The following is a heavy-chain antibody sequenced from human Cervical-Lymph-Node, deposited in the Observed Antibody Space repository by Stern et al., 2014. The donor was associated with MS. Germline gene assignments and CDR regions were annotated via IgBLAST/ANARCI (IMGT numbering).Heavy chain of an antibody. V-gene: IGHV3-33*01. CDR3: AREGTYYDFWSGYSTFFDY. CDR2: IWYDGSNK. CDR1: GFTFSNYG. J-gene: IGHJ4*02. Sequence: QMQLVQSGGGVVQPGRSLRLSCAASGFTFSNYGMHWVRQAPGKGLEWVAVIWYDGSNKYYADSVKGRFTISRDNSKNTLYLQMNSLRAEDTAVYYCAREGTYYDFWSGYSTFFDYWGQGTLVTVSS. D-gene: IGHD3-3*01.